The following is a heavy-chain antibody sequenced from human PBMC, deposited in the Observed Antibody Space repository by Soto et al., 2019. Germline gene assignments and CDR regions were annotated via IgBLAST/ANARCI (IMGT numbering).Heavy chain of an antibody. CDR3: AQGVGSTLQNYYFYGLDV. D-gene: IGHD1-26*01. J-gene: IGHJ6*02. CDR1: GFTFSNYA. CDR2: ISYDGSKK. V-gene: IGHV3-30*18. Sequence: QVQLVESRGGVVQPGRSLRLSCAASGFTFSNYAMHWVRQAPGKGLEWVAVISYDGSKKYYADSVKGRFTISRDNSKNTLYLQMNSLRGEDMAVYYCAQGVGSTLQNYYFYGLDVWGQGTTVTVSS.